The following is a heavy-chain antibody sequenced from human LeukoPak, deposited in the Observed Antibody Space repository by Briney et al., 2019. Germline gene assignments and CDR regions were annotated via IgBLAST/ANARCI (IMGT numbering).Heavy chain of an antibody. D-gene: IGHD3-22*01. CDR2: ISYDGSNK. Sequence: GGSLRLSCAASGFTFSSYGMHWVRQAPGKGLEWVAVISYDGSNKHYADSVKGRFTISRDNSKNTLYLQMNSLRAEDTAVYYCAKDRDSSGYIDYWGQGTLVTVSS. J-gene: IGHJ4*02. CDR3: AKDRDSSGYIDY. CDR1: GFTFSSYG. V-gene: IGHV3-30*18.